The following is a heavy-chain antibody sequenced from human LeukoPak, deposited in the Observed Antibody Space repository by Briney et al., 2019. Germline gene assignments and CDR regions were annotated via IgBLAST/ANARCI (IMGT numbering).Heavy chain of an antibody. J-gene: IGHJ5*02. V-gene: IGHV3-23*01. D-gene: IGHD2-15*01. Sequence: GGSLRLSCAASGFTFSSYDMSWVRRAPGKGPEWVSGISGSGGTTYYADSVKGRFTISRDNSKNTLYLQMNSLRADDTAVYYCAKDKFSVAVVADRLKWFDPWGQGTLVTVSS. CDR2: ISGSGGTT. CDR1: GFTFSSYD. CDR3: AKDKFSVAVVADRLKWFDP.